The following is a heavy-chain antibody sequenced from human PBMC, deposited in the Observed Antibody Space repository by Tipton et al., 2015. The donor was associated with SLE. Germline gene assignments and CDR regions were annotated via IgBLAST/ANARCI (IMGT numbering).Heavy chain of an antibody. D-gene: IGHD3-10*01. Sequence: TLSLTCFVSGDSISSSTYSWAWIRQPPGKGLEWIGSVSYDGNTHRNPSLRSRVTISLDRSKNQFSLRLSSVTAADTAVYYCARGPLPYGSGSYFDDWGQGTLVTVSS. J-gene: IGHJ4*02. CDR1: GDSISSSTYS. V-gene: IGHV4-39*07. CDR2: VSYDGNT. CDR3: ARGPLPYGSGSYFDD.